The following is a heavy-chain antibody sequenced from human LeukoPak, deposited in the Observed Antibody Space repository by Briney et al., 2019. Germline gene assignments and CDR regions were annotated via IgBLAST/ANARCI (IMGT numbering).Heavy chain of an antibody. J-gene: IGHJ4*02. CDR1: GFTFSNAW. V-gene: IGHV3-30*18. D-gene: IGHD2-15*01. CDR2: ISYDGSNK. CDR3: AKDLDVVVVAASLDY. Sequence: PGGSLRLSCAASGFTFSNAWMSWVRQAPGKGLEWVAVISYDGSNKYYADSVKGRFTISRDNSKNTLYLQMNSLRAEDTAVYYCAKDLDVVVVAASLDYWGQGTLVTVSS.